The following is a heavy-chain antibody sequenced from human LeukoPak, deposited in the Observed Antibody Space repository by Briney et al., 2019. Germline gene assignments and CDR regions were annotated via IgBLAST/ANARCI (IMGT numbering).Heavy chain of an antibody. CDR3: ARGGWGPYSSGPYYFDY. D-gene: IGHD6-19*01. Sequence: ASVKVSCKASGYTFTRNGISWVRQAPGQGLEWMVWINGYNGNTKYAQKLQGRVTMTTDTSKTTAYKELRSLRSADTAVYYCARGGWGPYSSGPYYFDYWGQGTLITVSS. V-gene: IGHV1-18*04. CDR2: INGYNGNT. J-gene: IGHJ4*02. CDR1: GYTFTRNG.